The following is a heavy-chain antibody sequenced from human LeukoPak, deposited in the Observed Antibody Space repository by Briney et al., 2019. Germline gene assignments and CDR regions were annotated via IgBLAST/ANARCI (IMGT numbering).Heavy chain of an antibody. D-gene: IGHD4-17*01. J-gene: IGHJ3*02. CDR2: IYYSGST. Sequence: PSGTLSLTCTVSGGSISSGGYYWSWIRQHPGKGLEWIGYIYYSGSTYYNPSLKSRVTISVDTSKNQFSLKLSSVTAADTAVYYCARDSRRMTTNDAFDIWGQGTMVTVSS. CDR3: ARDSRRMTTNDAFDI. CDR1: GGSISSGGYY. V-gene: IGHV4-31*03.